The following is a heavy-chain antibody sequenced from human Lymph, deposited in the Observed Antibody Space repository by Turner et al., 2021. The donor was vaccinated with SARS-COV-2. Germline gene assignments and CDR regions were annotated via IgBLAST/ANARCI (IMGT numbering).Heavy chain of an antibody. V-gene: IGHV3-66*01. Sequence: EVHLVESGGGLVQPGGSLRLSCADSGVLVSRNYMSWVRQAPGKGLEWVSVIYSGGSTYYADSVKGRFTISRDNTKNTLFLQMNSLRAEDTAVYYCARDFREGAFDIWGQGTMVTISS. CDR1: GVLVSRNY. J-gene: IGHJ3*02. CDR2: IYSGGST. D-gene: IGHD3-10*01. CDR3: ARDFREGAFDI.